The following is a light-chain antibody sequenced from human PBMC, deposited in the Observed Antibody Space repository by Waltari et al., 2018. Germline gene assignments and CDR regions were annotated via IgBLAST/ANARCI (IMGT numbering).Light chain of an antibody. CDR2: KVS. CDR3: GQGTHGPGT. Sequence: DVVMTQSPLSLPITPGQPASISCRSSQSLVHSDGNTYLSWYQQKPGKPPRLLLYKVSNRDAGVPDRFSGSGAGTDFTLKSSRVEAEDGGVYDGGQGTHGPGTFGQGTKVEIK. V-gene: IGKV2-30*02. CDR1: QSLVHSDGNTY. J-gene: IGKJ1*01.